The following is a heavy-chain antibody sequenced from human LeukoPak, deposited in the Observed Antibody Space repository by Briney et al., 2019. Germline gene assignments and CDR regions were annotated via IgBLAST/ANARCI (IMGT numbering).Heavy chain of an antibody. Sequence: GGSLRLSCAASGFTFSSYSMNWVRQAPGKGLEWVSSISSSSSYIYYADSVKGRFTISRGISTNTLYLQMNSLRAEDTAIYYCVRGCSDTCYRFDYWGQGTLVTVSS. J-gene: IGHJ4*02. CDR1: GFTFSSYS. CDR2: ISSSSSYI. D-gene: IGHD2-15*01. CDR3: VRGCSDTCYRFDY. V-gene: IGHV3-21*04.